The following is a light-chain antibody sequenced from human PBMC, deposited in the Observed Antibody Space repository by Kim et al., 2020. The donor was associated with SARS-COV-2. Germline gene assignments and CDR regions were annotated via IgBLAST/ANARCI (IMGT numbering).Light chain of an antibody. Sequence: STGERATLTCRASQSVSSSYLAWYQQKLGQAPRLLIYGASSRATGIPDRFSGSGSGTDFTLTISRLEPEDFAVYYCQQYGSSPWTFGQGTKVDIK. CDR3: QQYGSSPWT. J-gene: IGKJ1*01. CDR1: QSVSSSY. CDR2: GAS. V-gene: IGKV3-20*01.